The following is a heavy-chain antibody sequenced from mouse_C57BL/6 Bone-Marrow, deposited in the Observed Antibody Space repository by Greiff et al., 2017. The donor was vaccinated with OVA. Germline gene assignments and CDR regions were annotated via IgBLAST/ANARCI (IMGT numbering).Heavy chain of an antibody. CDR2: SRNKANDYTT. CDR1: GFTFSDFY. CDR3: ARDDYDGGDYFDY. D-gene: IGHD2-4*01. Sequence: EVMLVESGGGLVQSGRSLRLSCATSGFTFSDFYMEWVRQAPGKGLEWIAASRNKANDYTTEYSASVKGRFIVSRDTSQSILYLQMNALRAEDTAIYYCARDDYDGGDYFDYWGQGTTLTVSS. V-gene: IGHV7-1*01. J-gene: IGHJ2*01.